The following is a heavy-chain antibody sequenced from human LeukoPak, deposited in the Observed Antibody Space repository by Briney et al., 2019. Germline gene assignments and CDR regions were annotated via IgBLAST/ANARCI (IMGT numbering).Heavy chain of an antibody. V-gene: IGHV1-69*04. D-gene: IGHD2-15*01. J-gene: IGHJ4*02. CDR2: IIPILGIA. Sequence: ASVKVSCKASGGTFSSYAISWVRQAPGQVLEWMGRIIPILGIANYAQKFQGRVTITADKSTSTAYMELSSLRSEDTAVYYCARGRTKYGIVVVVAATSFDYWGQGTLVTVSS. CDR3: ARGRTKYGIVVVVAATSFDY. CDR1: GGTFSSYA.